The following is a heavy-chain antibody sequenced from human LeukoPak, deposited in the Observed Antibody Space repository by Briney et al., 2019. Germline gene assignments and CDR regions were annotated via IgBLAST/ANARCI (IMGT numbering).Heavy chain of an antibody. CDR1: GFIFSNYA. J-gene: IGHJ4*02. Sequence: GGSLRLSCIASGFIFSNYAMSWVRQAPGKGLEWVSIITGSGGGSYYAVSVKGRFTLSRDNSKNTLYLQMNSLRVEDTAVYFCAKKPLWSGPFDYWGQGTLVTVFS. CDR2: ITGSGGGS. V-gene: IGHV3-23*01. CDR3: AKKPLWSGPFDY. D-gene: IGHD3-3*01.